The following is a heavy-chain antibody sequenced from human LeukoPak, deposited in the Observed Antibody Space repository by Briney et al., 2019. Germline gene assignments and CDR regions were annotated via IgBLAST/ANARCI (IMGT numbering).Heavy chain of an antibody. Sequence: GGSLRLSCAASGFTFSSYGMHWVRQAPGKGLEWVAVISYDGSNKYYADSVKGRFTISRDNSKNTLYLQMNSLRAEDTAVYYCAKTKGPYRQWGQGTLVTVSS. CDR2: ISYDGSNK. V-gene: IGHV3-30*18. J-gene: IGHJ4*02. CDR1: GFTFSSYG. CDR3: AKTKGPYRQ.